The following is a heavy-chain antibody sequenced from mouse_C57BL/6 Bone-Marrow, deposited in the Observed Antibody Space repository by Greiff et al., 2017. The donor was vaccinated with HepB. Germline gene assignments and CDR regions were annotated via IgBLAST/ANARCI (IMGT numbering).Heavy chain of an antibody. D-gene: IGHD2-3*01. CDR2: IDPEDGET. Sequence: VHVKQSGAELVKPGASVKLSCTASGFNIKDYYMHWVKQRTEQGLEWIGRIDPEDGETKYAPKFQGKATITADTSSSTAYLQLSSLTSEDTAVYYCARDYDGYSAWFAYWGQGTLVTVSA. V-gene: IGHV14-2*01. J-gene: IGHJ3*01. CDR1: GFNIKDYY. CDR3: ARDYDGYSAWFAY.